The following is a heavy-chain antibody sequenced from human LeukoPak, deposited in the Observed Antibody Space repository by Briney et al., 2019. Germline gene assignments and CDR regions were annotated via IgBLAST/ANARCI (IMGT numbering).Heavy chain of an antibody. V-gene: IGHV4-31*03. D-gene: IGHD4-17*01. CDR3: ASHYGENYYFDY. CDR2: IYYSGST. J-gene: IGHJ4*02. CDR1: GDSINSDAYY. Sequence: SQTLSLTCTVSGDSINSDAYYWNWIRQHPGKGLEWIGYIYYSGSTYYNPSLKSRLTVSIDTSKNQFSLKLSSVTAADTSVYYCASHYGENYYFDYWGQGTLVTVSS.